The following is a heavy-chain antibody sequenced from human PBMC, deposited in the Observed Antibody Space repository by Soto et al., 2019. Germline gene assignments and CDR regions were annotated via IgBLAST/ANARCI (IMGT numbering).Heavy chain of an antibody. CDR1: GGTFSSYA. CDR2: IIPIFGTA. Sequence: GASVKVSCKASGGTFSSYAISWVRQAPGQGLEWMGGIIPIFGTANYAQKFQGRVTITADESTSTAYMELSSLRSEDTAVHYCARGDWRCSGGSCYSAYSWFDPWGQGTLVTVSS. J-gene: IGHJ5*02. V-gene: IGHV1-69*13. D-gene: IGHD2-15*01. CDR3: ARGDWRCSGGSCYSAYSWFDP.